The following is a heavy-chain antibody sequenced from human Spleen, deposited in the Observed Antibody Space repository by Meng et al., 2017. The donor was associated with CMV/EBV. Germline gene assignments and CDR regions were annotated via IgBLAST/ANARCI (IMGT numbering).Heavy chain of an antibody. V-gene: IGHV4-34*01. CDR3: VRVGWNYGRHY. CDR1: GGSFSGYY. Sequence: SETLSLTCAVYGGSFSGYYWSWIRQPPGKGLEWIGEINHSGSTNYNPSLKSRVTISADTSNNQFSLNLRSVTAADTAVYYCVRVGWNYGRHYWGQGTLVTVSS. J-gene: IGHJ4*02. D-gene: IGHD1-7*01. CDR2: INHSGST.